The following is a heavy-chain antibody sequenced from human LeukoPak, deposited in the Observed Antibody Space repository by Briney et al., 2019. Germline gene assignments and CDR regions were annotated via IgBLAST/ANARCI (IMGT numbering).Heavy chain of an antibody. Sequence: GGCLRLSWAASRFTFSGSALQWVRQAPGKWLEWVGRIKSKTDGGTTEYAAPVKGRFTISSDYSKITLYLQMNILKTEDKAVYYCTTAVQLWPSDAFDIWGQGTMVTVSS. D-gene: IGHD5-18*01. CDR1: RFTFSGSA. CDR2: IKSKTDGGTT. J-gene: IGHJ3*02. CDR3: TTAVQLWPSDAFDI. V-gene: IGHV3-15*01.